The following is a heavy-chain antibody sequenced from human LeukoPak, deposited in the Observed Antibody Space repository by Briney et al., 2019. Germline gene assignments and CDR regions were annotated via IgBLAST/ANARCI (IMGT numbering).Heavy chain of an antibody. V-gene: IGHV3-74*01. CDR2: IKTDGSIT. Sequence: PGGSLRLSCAASGFSFSVYWMHWVRQAPGKGPVWVSRIKTDGSITDYADSVKGRFTISRDNSKNTLYLQMNSLRAEDTAVYYCAASEGYDILTGYYPGGGGFDYWGQGTLVTVSS. J-gene: IGHJ4*02. D-gene: IGHD3-9*01. CDR1: GFSFSVYW. CDR3: AASEGYDILTGYYPGGGGFDY.